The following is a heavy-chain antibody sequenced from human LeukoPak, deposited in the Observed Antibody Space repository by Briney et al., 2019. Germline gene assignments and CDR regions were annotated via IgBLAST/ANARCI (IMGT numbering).Heavy chain of an antibody. CDR3: ARIHRRPTRNYYMDV. CDR1: GYTFTSYD. D-gene: IGHD1-26*01. Sequence: ASVKVSCKASGYTFTSYDINWVRQATGQGLEWMGWMNPNSGNTGYAQKFQGRVTITRNTSISTAYMELSSLRSEDTAVYYCARIHRRPTRNYYMDVWGKGTTVTVSS. CDR2: MNPNSGNT. V-gene: IGHV1-8*03. J-gene: IGHJ6*03.